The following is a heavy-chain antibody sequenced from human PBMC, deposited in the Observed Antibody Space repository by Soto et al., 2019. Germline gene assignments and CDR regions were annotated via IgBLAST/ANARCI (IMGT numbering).Heavy chain of an antibody. CDR2: IYHSGST. J-gene: IGHJ4*02. CDR3: ARWAREYYDSSGYSYFDY. D-gene: IGHD3-22*01. CDR1: GGSISSSNW. Sequence: SETLSLTCAVSGGSISSSNWWSWVRQPPGKGLEWIGEIYHSGSTNYNPSLKSRVTISVDKSKNQFSLKLSSVTAADTAVYYCARWAREYYDSSGYSYFDYWGQGTLVTVSS. V-gene: IGHV4-4*02.